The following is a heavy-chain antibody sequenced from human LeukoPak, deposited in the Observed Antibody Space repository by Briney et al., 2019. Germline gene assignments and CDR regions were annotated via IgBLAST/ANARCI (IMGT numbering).Heavy chain of an antibody. CDR2: IQSDGSVQ. J-gene: IGHJ4*02. Sequence: PGGSLRLSCAASGFSFSSYWMSWVRQAPGKGLEWVANIQSDGSVQQYVDSVKGRLAISRDNAKNSLYLQMNSLRAEDTAVYYCARIPRGSGWSFLDFWGQATLVTVPS. CDR3: ARIPRGSGWSFLDF. V-gene: IGHV3-7*01. CDR1: GFSFSSYW. D-gene: IGHD6-19*01.